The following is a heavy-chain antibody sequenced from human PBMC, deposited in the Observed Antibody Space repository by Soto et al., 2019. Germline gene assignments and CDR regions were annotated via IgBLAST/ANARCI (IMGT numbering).Heavy chain of an antibody. V-gene: IGHV3-11*06. J-gene: IGHJ5*02. Sequence: GSLRLSCAASGFTFSEYYMSGIRQAPGKGLEWVSYISSSSSYTNYADSVKGRFTISRDNAKNSLYLQMNSLRAEDTAVYYCASADVGYCSSTSCYVNWFDPWGQGTLVTVS. CDR1: GFTFSEYY. D-gene: IGHD2-2*01. CDR3: ASADVGYCSSTSCYVNWFDP. CDR2: ISSSSSYT.